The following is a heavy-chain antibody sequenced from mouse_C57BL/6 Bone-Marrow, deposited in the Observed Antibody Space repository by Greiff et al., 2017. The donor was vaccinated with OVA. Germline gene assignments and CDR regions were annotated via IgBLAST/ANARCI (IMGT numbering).Heavy chain of an antibody. Sequence: VQLQQSGAELARPGASVKLSCKASGYTFTSYGISWVKQRTGQGLEWIGDIYPRSGNTYYNEKFKGQATLTADKSSSTAYMGLRCVTSEDSAVYSCARWAGTDYWGQGTTLTVSS. J-gene: IGHJ2*01. V-gene: IGHV1-81*01. CDR3: ARWAGTDY. CDR2: IYPRSGNT. D-gene: IGHD3-3*01. CDR1: GYTFTSYG.